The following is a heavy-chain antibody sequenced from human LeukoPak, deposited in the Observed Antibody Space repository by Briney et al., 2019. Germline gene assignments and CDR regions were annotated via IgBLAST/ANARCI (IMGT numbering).Heavy chain of an antibody. CDR2: ISSSGSTI. Sequence: PGGSLRLSCAASGFTFSDYYMSWIRQAPGKGLEWVSYISSSGSTIYYADSVRGRFTISRDNAKNSLYLQMNSLRAEDTAVYYCARDWPDYDFWSGYPTTPSYYFDYWGQGTLVTVSS. D-gene: IGHD3-3*01. CDR3: ARDWPDYDFWSGYPTTPSYYFDY. V-gene: IGHV3-11*01. CDR1: GFTFSDYY. J-gene: IGHJ4*02.